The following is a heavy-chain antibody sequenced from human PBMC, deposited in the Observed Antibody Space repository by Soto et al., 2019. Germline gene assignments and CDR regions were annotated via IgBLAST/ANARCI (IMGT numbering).Heavy chain of an antibody. Sequence: KTSETLSLTCTVSGASITGNSYWSWIRQPAGKGLEWIGRFSLSGTTNYNPSLRSRVTMSADVSKNQFSLRLTSVTAADTALYYCARGMTPPGAPAWYYCDSWGQGTLVTVSS. CDR1: GASITGNSY. V-gene: IGHV4-4*07. D-gene: IGHD2-8*02. CDR2: FSLSGTT. CDR3: ARGMTPPGAPAWYYCDS. J-gene: IGHJ4*02.